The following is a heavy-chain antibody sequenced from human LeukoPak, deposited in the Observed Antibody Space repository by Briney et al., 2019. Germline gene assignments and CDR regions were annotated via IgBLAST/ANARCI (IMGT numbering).Heavy chain of an antibody. J-gene: IGHJ4*02. CDR1: GFTFSSYS. CDR2: ISSSSSTI. V-gene: IGHV3-48*04. CDR3: AREFHLDVVVVAVVDY. Sequence: GGSLRLSCAASGFTFSSYSMNWVRQAPGKGLEWVSYISSSSSTIYYADSVKGRFTISRDNAKNSLYLQMNSLRAEDTAVYYCAREFHLDVVVVAVVDYWGQGTLVTVSS. D-gene: IGHD2-15*01.